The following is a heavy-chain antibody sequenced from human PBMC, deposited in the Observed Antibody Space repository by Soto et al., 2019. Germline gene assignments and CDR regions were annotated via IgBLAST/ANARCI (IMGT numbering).Heavy chain of an antibody. J-gene: IGHJ4*02. CDR1: GDSVSNENYY. CDR2: IYYSGTT. D-gene: IGHD3-16*01. V-gene: IGHV4-61*01. Sequence: SETLSLTCAVSGDSVSNENYYWSWIRQPPGKGLEWIGYIYYSGTTNYNSYLKSRLTLSVDMSKNQFSLKLTSVTAADTAVYFCARSQRGRTAFTFDYWGQGALVTVSS. CDR3: ARSQRGRTAFTFDY.